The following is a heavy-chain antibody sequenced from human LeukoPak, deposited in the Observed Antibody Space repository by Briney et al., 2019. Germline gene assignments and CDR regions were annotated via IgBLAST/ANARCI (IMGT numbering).Heavy chain of an antibody. CDR2: IFPRESDT. D-gene: IGHD3-10*01. V-gene: IGHV5-51*01. J-gene: IGHJ3*02. CDR3: ARCYPYYYGSGTPSAFDI. Sequence: GESLKISCKDSGYSFTSYWIGWVRQMPGKGLEWMGIIFPRESDTKYSPSFQGQVTISADKSINTAYLQWSSLEASDSAMYYCARCYPYYYGSGTPSAFDIWGQGTMVTVSS. CDR1: GYSFTSYW.